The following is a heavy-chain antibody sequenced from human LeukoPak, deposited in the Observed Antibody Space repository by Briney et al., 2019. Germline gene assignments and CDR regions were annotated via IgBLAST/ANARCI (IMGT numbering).Heavy chain of an antibody. J-gene: IGHJ4*02. Sequence: PGGSLRLSCVASGFSFSKYGMHWVRQAPGKGLQWLAIIWYDGHNKYYADSVKGRFTISGDNSKNTLFLEMNDLKAEDTAVYYCAREWGLIAVAGGPGYWGQGTLVTVSS. CDR1: GFSFSKYG. V-gene: IGHV3-33*01. D-gene: IGHD2-21*01. CDR2: IWYDGHNK. CDR3: AREWGLIAVAGGPGY.